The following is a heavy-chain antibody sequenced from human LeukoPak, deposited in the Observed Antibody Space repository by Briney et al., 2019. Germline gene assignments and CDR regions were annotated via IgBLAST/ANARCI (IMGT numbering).Heavy chain of an antibody. CDR1: GYTFTSYA. V-gene: IGHV7-4-1*02. CDR2: INTNTGNP. CDR3: ARSLLEDYYDSSGSDY. Sequence: ASVKVSSKASGYTFTSYAMNWVRQAPGQGLEWMGWINTNTGNPTYAQGFTGRFVFSLDTSVSTAYLQISSLKAEDTAVYYCARSLLEDYYDSSGSDYWGQGTLVTVSS. D-gene: IGHD3-22*01. J-gene: IGHJ4*02.